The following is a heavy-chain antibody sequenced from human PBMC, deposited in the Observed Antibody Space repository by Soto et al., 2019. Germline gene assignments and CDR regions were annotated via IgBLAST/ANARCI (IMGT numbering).Heavy chain of an antibody. D-gene: IGHD3-10*01. CDR2: IIPIFGAA. Sequence: ASVKVSCKASGGTFSSYAISWVRQAPGQGLEWMGGIIPIFGAANYAQKFQGRVTITADESTSTAYMELSSLRSEDTAVYYCASGEGARSDYFDYWGQRTLVTVSS. CDR3: ASGEGARSDYFDY. J-gene: IGHJ4*02. CDR1: GGTFSSYA. V-gene: IGHV1-69*13.